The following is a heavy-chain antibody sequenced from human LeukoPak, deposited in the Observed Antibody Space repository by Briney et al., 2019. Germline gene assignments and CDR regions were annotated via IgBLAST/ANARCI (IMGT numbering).Heavy chain of an antibody. CDR3: ATLDYGDYVLDY. CDR1: GGSISSYY. V-gene: IGHV4-59*01. Sequence: SETLSLTCTVSGGSISSYYWSWIRQPPGKGLEWIGYIYYSGSTNYNPSLKSRVTISVDTSKNQFSLKLSSVTAADTAVYYCATLDYGDYVLDYWGRGTLVTVSS. CDR2: IYYSGST. D-gene: IGHD4-17*01. J-gene: IGHJ4*02.